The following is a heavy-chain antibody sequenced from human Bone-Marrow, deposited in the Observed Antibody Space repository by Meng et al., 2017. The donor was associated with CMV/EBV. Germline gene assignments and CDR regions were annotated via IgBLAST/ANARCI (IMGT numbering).Heavy chain of an antibody. CDR1: GFTFSSYG. CDR3: AKDQGEKYCSSTSCHSYFDY. D-gene: IGHD2-2*01. V-gene: IGHV3-30*02. J-gene: IGHJ4*02. CDR2: IRYDGSNK. Sequence: GESLKISCAASGFTFSSYGMHWVRQAPGKGLEWVAFIRYDGSNKYYADSVKGRFTISRDNSKNTLYLQMNSLRAEDTAVYYCAKDQGEKYCSSTSCHSYFDYWGQGTLVPVSS.